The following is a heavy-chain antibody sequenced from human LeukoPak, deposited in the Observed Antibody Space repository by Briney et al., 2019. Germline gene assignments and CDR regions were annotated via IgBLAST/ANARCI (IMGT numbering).Heavy chain of an antibody. CDR1: GFTFSTYA. CDR2: IKNNGGGT. J-gene: IGHJ4*02. V-gene: IGHV3-64*01. D-gene: IGHD3-10*01. CDR3: ARVQSTVRGIQGPFDL. Sequence: SGGSLRLSCAASGFTFSTYAMHWVRQAPGKGLEYVSAIKNNGGGTYYASSVQGRFTVSRDNSRSTLYLQMDSLRPDDMAIYYCARVQSTVRGIQGPFDLRGQGTLVTVS.